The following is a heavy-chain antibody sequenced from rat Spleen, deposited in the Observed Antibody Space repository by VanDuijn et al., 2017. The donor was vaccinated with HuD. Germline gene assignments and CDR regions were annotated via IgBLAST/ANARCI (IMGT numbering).Heavy chain of an antibody. CDR2: ISSNGDNS. D-gene: IGHD1-10*01. Sequence: EVQLVESGGGLVQPGRSLKLSCAASGFTFSTFPMAWVRQVPKRGLEWVASISSNGDNSYYPDSVKGRFTVSRDNAKSTLYLQMNSLRSEDTATYYCTRVDNSPFAYWGQGTLVTVSS. CDR3: TRVDNSPFAY. V-gene: IGHV5-46*01. J-gene: IGHJ3*01. CDR1: GFTFSTFP.